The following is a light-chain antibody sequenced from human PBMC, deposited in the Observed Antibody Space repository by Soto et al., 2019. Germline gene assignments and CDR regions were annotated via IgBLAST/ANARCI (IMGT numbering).Light chain of an antibody. CDR3: QQYNDNWT. CDR1: QSISSW. CDR2: KAS. Sequence: DIQMTQSPSTLSASVGDRVTITCRASQSISSWLAWYQQKPGKAPRLLIYKASNLESGVPSRFSGSGSGTEFTLTISSLQPDDSATYYCQQYNDNWTVGQGTKVDIK. J-gene: IGKJ1*01. V-gene: IGKV1-5*03.